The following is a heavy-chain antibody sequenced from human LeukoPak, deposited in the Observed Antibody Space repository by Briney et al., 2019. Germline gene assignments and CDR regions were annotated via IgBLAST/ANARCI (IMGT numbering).Heavy chain of an antibody. CDR1: GFTFSSYA. V-gene: IGHV3-23*01. CDR3: AKAVVYGDAAFGY. J-gene: IGHJ4*02. D-gene: IGHD4-17*01. CDR2: ISGSGGST. Sequence: GGSLRLSCAASGFTFSSYAMSWVRKAPGKGLEGVSAISGSGGSTYYADSVKGRFTISRDNSKNTLYLQMNSLRAEDTAVYYCAKAVVYGDAAFGYWGQGTLVTVSS.